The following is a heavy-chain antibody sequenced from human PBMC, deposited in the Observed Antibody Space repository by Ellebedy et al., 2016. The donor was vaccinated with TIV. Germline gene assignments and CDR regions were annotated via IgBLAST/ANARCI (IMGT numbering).Heavy chain of an antibody. Sequence: AASVKVSCNTSCYTFTSYGISWVRQAPGQGLEWMGWTSADNGNTNYAQMLQGRVTMTTDTFTSTAYMELRSLRSDDTAVYYCARYCNSTTCSNWFDPWGQGTLVAVS. CDR1: CYTFTSYG. CDR3: ARYCNSTTCSNWFDP. V-gene: IGHV1-18*04. D-gene: IGHD2-2*01. J-gene: IGHJ5*02. CDR2: TSADNGNT.